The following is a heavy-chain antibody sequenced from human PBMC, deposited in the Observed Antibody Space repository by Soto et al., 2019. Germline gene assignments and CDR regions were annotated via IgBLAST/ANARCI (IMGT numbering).Heavy chain of an antibody. Sequence: QVQLVESGGAVVQPGRSLRLSCAASGFAFSSYAMHWVRQAPGKGLEWVAVISYNGDTTYYAESVKGRFTISRDNSKNTLYLQMNSLRAEDTAVYYWARDQIPGPPDYCDYWGQGTLVTVSS. CDR2: ISYNGDTT. V-gene: IGHV3-30-3*01. CDR1: GFAFSSYA. CDR3: ARDQIPGPPDYCDY. J-gene: IGHJ4*02.